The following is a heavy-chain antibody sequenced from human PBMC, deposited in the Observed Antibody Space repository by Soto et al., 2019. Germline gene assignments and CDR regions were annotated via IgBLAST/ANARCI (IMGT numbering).Heavy chain of an antibody. CDR2: ISYDGSNK. V-gene: IGHV3-30*18. Sequence: GGSLRLSCAASGFTFSSYGIHRIRQTPGKGLEWVAVISYDGSNKYYADSVKGRFTISRDNSKNTLYLQMNSLRAEDTAVYYCAKGLGTYDSSGYPPYYFDYWGQGTLVTVSS. D-gene: IGHD3-22*01. CDR1: GFTFSSYG. J-gene: IGHJ4*02. CDR3: AKGLGTYDSSGYPPYYFDY.